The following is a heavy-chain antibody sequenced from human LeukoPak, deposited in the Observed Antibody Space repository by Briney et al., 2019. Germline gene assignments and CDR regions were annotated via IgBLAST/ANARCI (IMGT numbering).Heavy chain of an antibody. V-gene: IGHV3-11*01. CDR2: ISSSGSTI. J-gene: IGHJ6*04. CDR1: GFTFTDYY. D-gene: IGHD5-12*01. CDR3: ATFGIFGWLRRLSMDV. Sequence: GGSLRLSCAASGFTFTDYYMSWIRQAPGKGLEWLSYISSSGSTIYDADSVKGRFTISRDNVKNLLYLQMNSLRVEDTAVYYCATFGIFGWLRRLSMDVWGKGTTVTVSS.